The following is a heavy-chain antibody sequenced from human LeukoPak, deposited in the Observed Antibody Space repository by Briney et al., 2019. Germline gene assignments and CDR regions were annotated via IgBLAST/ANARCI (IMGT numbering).Heavy chain of an antibody. Sequence: SETLSLTCTVSGGSISSGGYSWSWIRQHPGKGLEWIGYIYYSGSTYYNPSLKSRVTISVDTSKNQFSLKLSSVTAADTAVYYCARGGCTSYLVYYYYYGMDVWGQGTTVTVSS. J-gene: IGHJ6*02. V-gene: IGHV4-31*03. CDR2: IYYSGST. CDR3: ARGGCTSYLVYYYYYGMDV. CDR1: GGSISSGGYS. D-gene: IGHD2-2*01.